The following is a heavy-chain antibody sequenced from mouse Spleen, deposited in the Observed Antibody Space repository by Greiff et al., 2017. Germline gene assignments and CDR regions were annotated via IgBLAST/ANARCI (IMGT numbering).Heavy chain of an antibody. CDR2: ISSGGSYT. D-gene: IGHD4-1*01. CDR3: ARRGLGLDY. J-gene: IGHJ2*01. CDR1: GFTFSSYA. V-gene: IGHV5-9-1*01. Sequence: EVKLMESGGGLVKPGGSLKLSCAASGFTFSSYAMSWVRQTPEKRLEWVATISSGGSYTYYPDSVKGRFTISRDNAKNTLYLQMSSLRSEDTAMYYCARRGLGLDYWGQGTTLTVSS.